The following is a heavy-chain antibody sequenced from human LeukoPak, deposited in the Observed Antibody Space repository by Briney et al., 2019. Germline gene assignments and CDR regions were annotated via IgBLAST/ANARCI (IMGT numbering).Heavy chain of an antibody. V-gene: IGHV3-33*01. D-gene: IGHD4-17*01. CDR3: ARDEGATVTASNY. CDR2: IWYDGSNK. J-gene: IGHJ4*02. Sequence: GGSLRLSCAASGFTFSSYGMHWVPQAPGKGLEWVAVIWYDGSNKYYADSVKGRFTTSRDNSKNTLYLQMNSLRAEDTAVYYCARDEGATVTASNYWGQGTLVTVSS. CDR1: GFTFSSYG.